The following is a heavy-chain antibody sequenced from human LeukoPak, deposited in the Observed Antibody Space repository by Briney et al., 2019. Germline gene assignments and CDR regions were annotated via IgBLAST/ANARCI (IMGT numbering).Heavy chain of an antibody. CDR2: IYYSGST. J-gene: IGHJ1*01. Sequence: PSETLSLTCTVSGGSLSTYYWSWLRQPPGKGLEWIGYIYYSGSTSYNPSLKSRITISVDTFKNQFSLKLSSVTAADTAVYYCARDTGVVVGYFQHWGQGTLVTVSS. CDR1: GGSLSTYY. CDR3: ARDTGVVVGYFQH. D-gene: IGHD2-15*01. V-gene: IGHV4-59*01.